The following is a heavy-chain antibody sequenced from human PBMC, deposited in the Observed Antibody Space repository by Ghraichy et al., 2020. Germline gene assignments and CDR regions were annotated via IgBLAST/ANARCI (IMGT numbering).Heavy chain of an antibody. CDR3: AREYCSGGRCFFGAGVSHFDS. Sequence: GGSLRLSCAASGFTFSNYWLHWVRQAPGKGLVWVSRIKSDGSDTTYADSVKGRFTISRDNAKNTLYLQMNNLRAEDTAVYYCAREYCSGGRCFFGAGVSHFDSWGQGTLVTVSS. CDR2: IKSDGSDT. D-gene: IGHD2-15*01. CDR1: GFTFSNYW. J-gene: IGHJ4*02. V-gene: IGHV3-74*01.